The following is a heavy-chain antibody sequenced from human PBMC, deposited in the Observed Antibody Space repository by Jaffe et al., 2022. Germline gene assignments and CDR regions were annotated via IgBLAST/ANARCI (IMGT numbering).Heavy chain of an antibody. CDR1: GGTFSSYT. V-gene: IGHV1-69*08. Sequence: QVQLVQSGAEVKKPGSSVKVSCKASGGTFSSYTISWVRQAPGQGLEWMGRIIPILGIANYAQKFQGRVTITADKSTSTAYMELSSLRSEDTAVYYCARDARIWNGKNYWGQGTLVTVSS. CDR2: IIPILGIA. CDR3: ARDARIWNGKNY. J-gene: IGHJ4*02. D-gene: IGHD1-1*01.